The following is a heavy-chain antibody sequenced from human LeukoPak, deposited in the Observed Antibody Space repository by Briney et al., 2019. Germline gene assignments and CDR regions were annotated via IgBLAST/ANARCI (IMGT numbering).Heavy chain of an antibody. Sequence: GASVKVSCKASGYTFTNYHMHWVRQAPGQGLEWMGWINPNSGGTNYAQKFQGRVTMTRDTSISTAYMELSRLRSDDTAVYYCARAQRGYSYGFDYWGQGTLVTVSS. CDR3: ARAQRGYSYGFDY. D-gene: IGHD5-18*01. CDR2: INPNSGGT. CDR1: GYTFTNYH. V-gene: IGHV1-2*02. J-gene: IGHJ4*02.